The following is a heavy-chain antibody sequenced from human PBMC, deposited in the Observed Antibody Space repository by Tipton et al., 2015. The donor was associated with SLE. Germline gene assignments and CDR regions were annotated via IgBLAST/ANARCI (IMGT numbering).Heavy chain of an antibody. V-gene: IGHV3-30*14. J-gene: IGHJ4*02. CDR3: ASASWNYGFFDY. D-gene: IGHD1-7*01. Sequence: SGFTFSSYAMHWVRQAPGKGLEWVAVISYDGSNKYYADSVKGRFTISRDNSKNTVYLHMNSLRADDTAIYYCASASWNYGFFDYWGQGTLVTVSS. CDR1: GFTFSSYA. CDR2: ISYDGSNK.